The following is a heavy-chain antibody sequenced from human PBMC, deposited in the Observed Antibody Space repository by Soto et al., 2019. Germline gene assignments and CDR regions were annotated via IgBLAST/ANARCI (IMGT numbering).Heavy chain of an antibody. D-gene: IGHD2-2*02. V-gene: IGHV1-69*13. J-gene: IGHJ6*02. CDR3: VAALCSSTSCYTGEVAGYYYGMDV. CDR1: GGTFSSYA. Sequence: GASVKVSCKASGGTFSSYAISWVRQAPGQGLEWMGGIIPIFGTANYAQKFQGRVTITADESTSTAYRELSSLRSEDTAVYYCVAALCSSTSCYTGEVAGYYYGMDVWGQGTTVTVSS. CDR2: IIPIFGTA.